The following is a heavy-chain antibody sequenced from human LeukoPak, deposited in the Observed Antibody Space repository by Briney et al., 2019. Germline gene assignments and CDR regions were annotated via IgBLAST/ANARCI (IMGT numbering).Heavy chain of an antibody. D-gene: IGHD3-22*01. CDR3: ARARYYDSSGYYPPEFDY. V-gene: IGHV4-59*10. CDR1: GGSFSGYY. Sequence: SGTLCLTCAVYGGSFSGYYWGWVRQPPGKGMGWIGRIYTSGSTNYNPSPKSRVTISVDTSKKQFSRKLSSVTAADTAVYYCARARYYDSSGYYPPEFDYWGQGTLVTVSS. CDR2: IYTSGST. J-gene: IGHJ4*02.